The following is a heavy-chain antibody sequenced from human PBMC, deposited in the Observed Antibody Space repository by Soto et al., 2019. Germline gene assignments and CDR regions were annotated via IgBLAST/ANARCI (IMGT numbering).Heavy chain of an antibody. J-gene: IGHJ5*02. CDR1: GGSFSGYY. D-gene: IGHD2-2*01. CDR3: ARVPADATYWFDP. Sequence: PSETLSLTCAVYGGSFSGYYWSWIRQPPGKGLEWIGEINHSGSTNYNPSLKSRVTISVDTSKNQFSLKLSSVTAADTAVYYCARVPADATYWFDPWGQGTLVTVSS. CDR2: INHSGST. V-gene: IGHV4-34*01.